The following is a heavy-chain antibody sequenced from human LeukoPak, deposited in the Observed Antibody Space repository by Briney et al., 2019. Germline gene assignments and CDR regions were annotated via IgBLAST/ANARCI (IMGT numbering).Heavy chain of an antibody. CDR1: GGSFSGYY. Sequence: SETLSLTCAVYGGSFSGYYWSWIRHPPGKGLEWIGEFNHSGSTNYNPSLKSRVTISVDTSKNQFSLKLSSVTAGDTAVYYCARGRRDYVWGSYRYMHEFFDPWGQGTLVTVPS. D-gene: IGHD3-16*02. J-gene: IGHJ5*02. CDR2: FNHSGST. V-gene: IGHV4-34*01. CDR3: ARGRRDYVWGSYRYMHEFFDP.